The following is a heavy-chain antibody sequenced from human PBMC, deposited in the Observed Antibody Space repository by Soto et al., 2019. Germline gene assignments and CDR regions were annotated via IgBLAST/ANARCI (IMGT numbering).Heavy chain of an antibody. J-gene: IGHJ4*02. D-gene: IGHD5-12*01. CDR1: GFTFSSYA. CDR2: ISYDGSNK. V-gene: IGHV3-30-3*01. CDR3: ARDMSQDGYNLGSL. Sequence: QVQLVESGGGVVQPGRSLRLSCAASGFTFSSYAMHWVRQAPGKGLEWVAVISYDGSNKYYADSVKGRFTISRDNSKNTLYLQMNSLRAEDTAVYYCARDMSQDGYNLGSLWGQGTLVTVSS.